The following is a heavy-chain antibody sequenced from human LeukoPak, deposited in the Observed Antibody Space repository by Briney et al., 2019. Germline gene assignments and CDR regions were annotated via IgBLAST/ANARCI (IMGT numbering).Heavy chain of an antibody. CDR3: ARGTPGADYYYGMDV. J-gene: IGHJ6*02. CDR2: IYSDGST. D-gene: IGHD2-8*02. V-gene: IGHV3-53*01. Sequence: GGSLRLSCAASGFTFSSNYMGWVRQAPGKGLEWVSVIYSDGSTYYADSVKGRFTISRDTSKNTLYLQMNSLRVEDTAVYFCARGTPGADYYYGMDVWGQGTTVTVSS. CDR1: GFTFSSNY.